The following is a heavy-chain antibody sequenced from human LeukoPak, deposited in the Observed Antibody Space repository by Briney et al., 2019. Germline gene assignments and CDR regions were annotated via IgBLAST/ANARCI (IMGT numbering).Heavy chain of an antibody. CDR3: ARDYGVGPTFDY. D-gene: IGHD1-26*01. CDR1: GFTFSNYS. J-gene: IGHJ4*02. V-gene: IGHV3-48*01. Sequence: GGSLRLSCAASGFTFSNYSMNWVRQAPGKGLEWVSYITSGSRTIYYADSVKGRFTISRDNAKNSLYLQMNSLRAEDTAVYYCARDYGVGPTFDYWGQGTLVTVSS. CDR2: ITSGSRTI.